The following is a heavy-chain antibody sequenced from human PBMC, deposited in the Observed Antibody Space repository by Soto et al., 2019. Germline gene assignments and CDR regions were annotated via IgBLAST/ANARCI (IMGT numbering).Heavy chain of an antibody. V-gene: IGHV3-66*01. Sequence: EVQLVESGGGLVQPGGSLRLSCAASGFTVSSNYMSWVRQAPGKGLEWVSVIYSGGSTYYAGSVKGRFTISRDNSKNTLYLQMNSLSAEDTAVYYCARVSYGSVIDYWGQGTLVTVSS. CDR3: ARVSYGSVIDY. CDR2: IYSGGST. D-gene: IGHD3-10*01. J-gene: IGHJ4*02. CDR1: GFTVSSNY.